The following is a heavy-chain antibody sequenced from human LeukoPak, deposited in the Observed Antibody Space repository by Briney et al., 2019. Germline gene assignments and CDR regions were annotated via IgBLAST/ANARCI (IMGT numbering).Heavy chain of an antibody. CDR2: ISGSGGST. D-gene: IGHD5-18*01. J-gene: IGHJ6*02. Sequence: GGSLRLSCAASGFTFSSYAMSWVRQAPGKGLEWVSAISGSGGSTYYADSVKGRFTISRDNSKNTLYLQMDSLRAEDTAVYYCAKDRVSYGLYYYGMDVWGQGTTVTVSS. V-gene: IGHV3-23*01. CDR3: AKDRVSYGLYYYGMDV. CDR1: GFTFSSYA.